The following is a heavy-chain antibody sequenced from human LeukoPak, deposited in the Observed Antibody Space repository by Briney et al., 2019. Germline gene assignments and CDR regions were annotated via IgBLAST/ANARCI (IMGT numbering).Heavy chain of an antibody. V-gene: IGHV3-21*01. Sequence: GGSLRLSCVASGFKFDSYAMVWVRQAPGKGLEWVSSISISSYYYLYYADSVKGRFTISRDDAKNSLYLQMNSLRAEDTAVYYCARSPSQYCSSTSCYTEPEYFQHWGQGTLVTVSS. CDR3: ARSPSQYCSSTSCYTEPEYFQH. CDR2: ISISSYYYL. D-gene: IGHD2-2*02. CDR1: GFKFDSYA. J-gene: IGHJ1*01.